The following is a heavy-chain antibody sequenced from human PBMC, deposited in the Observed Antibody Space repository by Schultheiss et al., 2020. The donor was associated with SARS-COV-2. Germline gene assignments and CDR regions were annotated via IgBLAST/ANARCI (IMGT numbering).Heavy chain of an antibody. Sequence: ASVKVSCKVSGYTLTELSMHWVRQAPGQGLEWMGRINPNSGGTNYAQKFQGRVTMTRDTSISTAYMELSRLRSDDTAVYYCARPFGGAAAGRRLLGYWGQGTLVTVSS. J-gene: IGHJ4*02. CDR2: INPNSGGT. CDR3: ARPFGGAAAGRRLLGY. D-gene: IGHD6-13*01. CDR1: GYTLTELS. V-gene: IGHV1-2*06.